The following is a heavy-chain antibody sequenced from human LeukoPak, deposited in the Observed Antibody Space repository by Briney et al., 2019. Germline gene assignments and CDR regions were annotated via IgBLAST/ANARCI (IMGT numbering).Heavy chain of an antibody. CDR3: AHARYCSGGSCNKNWFDP. CDR1: GFTFTSHG. V-gene: IGHV1-18*01. Sequence: ASVKVSCKASGFTFTSHGFTWVRQAPGQGLEWMGWISAYNGDTHSAERFQGRVTLTTDTSTSTAYMELSSLRSEDTAVYYCAHARYCSGGSCNKNWFDPWGQGTLVTVSS. J-gene: IGHJ5*02. D-gene: IGHD2-15*01. CDR2: ISAYNGDT.